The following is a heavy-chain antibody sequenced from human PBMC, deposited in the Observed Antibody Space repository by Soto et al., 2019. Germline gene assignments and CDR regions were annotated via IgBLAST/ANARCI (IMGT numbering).Heavy chain of an antibody. CDR1: GGSISSSSYY. J-gene: IGHJ6*02. CDR3: AREVVPAANYYYYGMDV. Sequence: SETLSLTCTVSGGSISSSSYYWGWIRQPPGKGLEWIGSMYYSGRTYYNPSLKSRVTISVDTSKNQFSLKLSSVTAEDTAVYYCAREVVPAANYYYYGMDVWGQGTTVTVSS. V-gene: IGHV4-39*02. D-gene: IGHD2-2*01. CDR2: MYYSGRT.